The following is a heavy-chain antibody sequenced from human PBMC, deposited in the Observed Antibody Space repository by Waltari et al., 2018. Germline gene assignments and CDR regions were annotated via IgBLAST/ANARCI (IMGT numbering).Heavy chain of an antibody. CDR1: GVTFSNYD. D-gene: IGHD2-15*01. J-gene: IGHJ5*02. Sequence: VQLAESAGDLIQQGGSFRLSCSASGVTFSNYDMHWLRQATGKSLEWVSSIGTGGGTYYVASVKGRFTISRENDKSSVYLQMNSLGAGDTAVYFCASHQGGWDLWGQGTLVTVSS. CDR2: IGTGGGT. V-gene: IGHV3-13*01. CDR3: ASHQGGWDL.